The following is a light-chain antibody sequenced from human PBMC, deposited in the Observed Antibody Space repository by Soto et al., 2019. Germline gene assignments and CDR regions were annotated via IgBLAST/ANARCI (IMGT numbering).Light chain of an antibody. Sequence: EIVMTQSPATLSVSPGERATLSCRASQSVSNTVAWYQQKPGQAPRLLIYGASTRAISIPARFSGSGSGTEFTLTISSLQSEDFAVYYCQQYKDWPTTFGQGTKVEIK. CDR2: GAS. CDR3: QQYKDWPTT. V-gene: IGKV3-15*01. J-gene: IGKJ1*01. CDR1: QSVSNT.